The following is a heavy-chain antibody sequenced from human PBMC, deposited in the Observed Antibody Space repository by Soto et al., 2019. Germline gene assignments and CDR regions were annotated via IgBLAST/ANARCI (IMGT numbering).Heavy chain of an antibody. CDR3: ARRWGAAFDY. J-gene: IGHJ4*02. V-gene: IGHV4-59*08. CDR1: GGSISSYY. Sequence: QVQLQESGPGLVKPPETLSLTCTVSGGSISSYYWSWIRQPPGKGLEWIGYIYYSGSTNYNPSLKSRVTISVDTSNNQFSLKLSSVTAADTGVYYCARRWGAAFDYWGQGTLVTVSS. D-gene: IGHD1-26*01. CDR2: IYYSGST.